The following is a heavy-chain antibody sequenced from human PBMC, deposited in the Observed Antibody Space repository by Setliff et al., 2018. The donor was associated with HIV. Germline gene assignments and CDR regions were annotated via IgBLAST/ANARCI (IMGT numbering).Heavy chain of an antibody. CDR1: GGSISSHY. J-gene: IGHJ5*02. CDR3: ARDRGEANWFDP. D-gene: IGHD3-10*01. V-gene: IGHV4-59*11. Sequence: SETLSLTCTASGGSISSHYWSWIRQPPGKGLEWIGSIYYSGSTNYNPSLKSRVTISVDTSKNQFSLKLSSVTAADTAVYYCARDRGEANWFDPWGQGTLVTVSS. CDR2: IYYSGST.